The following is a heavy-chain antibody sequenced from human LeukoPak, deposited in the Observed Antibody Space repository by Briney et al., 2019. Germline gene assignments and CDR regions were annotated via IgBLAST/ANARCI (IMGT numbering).Heavy chain of an antibody. J-gene: IGHJ5*02. V-gene: IGHV3-64D*06. Sequence: GGSLRLSCSASGLTFSSYAMHWVRQAPGKGLEYVSAISSNGGSTYYADSVKGRFTISRDNSKNTLYLQMSSLSAEDTAVYYCVKGKSSSLYNWFDPWGQGTLVTVSS. CDR2: ISSNGGST. D-gene: IGHD6-13*01. CDR1: GLTFSSYA. CDR3: VKGKSSSLYNWFDP.